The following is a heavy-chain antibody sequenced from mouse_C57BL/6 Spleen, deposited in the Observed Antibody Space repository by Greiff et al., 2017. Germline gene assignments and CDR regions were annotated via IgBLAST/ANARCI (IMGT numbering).Heavy chain of an antibody. V-gene: IGHV5-4*03. Sequence: EVKVVESGGGLVKPGGSLKLSCAASGFTFSSYAMSWVRQTPEKRLEWVATISDGGSYTYYPDNVKGRFTISRDNAKNNLYLQMSHLKAEDKAICYCERRAYSNWYFDVWGTGTTVTVSS. CDR3: ERRAYSNWYFDV. CDR2: ISDGGSYT. J-gene: IGHJ1*03. CDR1: GFTFSSYA. D-gene: IGHD2-5*01.